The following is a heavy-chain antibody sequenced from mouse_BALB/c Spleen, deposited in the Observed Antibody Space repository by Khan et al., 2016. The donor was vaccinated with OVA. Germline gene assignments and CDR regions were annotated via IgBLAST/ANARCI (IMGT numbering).Heavy chain of an antibody. CDR1: GFSLSRYN. CDR3: ARAYYRYDGYYAMDY. J-gene: IGHJ4*01. Sequence: VELVESGPGLVAPSQSLSITCTVSGFSLSRYNIHWVRQPPGKGLEWLGMIWGGGGTDYNSTLKSRLNISNDNSKSQVFLKMNSLQTDDTAMYYCARAYYRYDGYYAMDYWGQGTSVTVSS. D-gene: IGHD2-14*01. V-gene: IGHV2-6-4*01. CDR2: IWGGGGT.